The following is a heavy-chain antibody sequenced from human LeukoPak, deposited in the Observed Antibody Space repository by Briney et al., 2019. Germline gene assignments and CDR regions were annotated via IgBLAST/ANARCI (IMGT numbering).Heavy chain of an antibody. D-gene: IGHD6-19*01. CDR3: ARWSKGNQWLVSRYFDY. CDR1: GGSFSGYY. J-gene: IGHJ4*02. V-gene: IGHV4-34*01. CDR2: INHSGST. Sequence: SETLSLTCAVYGGSFSGYYWSWIRQPPGKGLEWIGEINHSGSTNYNPSLKSRVTISVDTSKNQFSLKLSSVTAADTAVYYCARWSKGNQWLVSRYFDYWGQGTLVTVSS.